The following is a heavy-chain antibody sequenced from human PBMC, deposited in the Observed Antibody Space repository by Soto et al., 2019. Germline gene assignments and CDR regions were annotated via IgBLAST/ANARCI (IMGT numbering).Heavy chain of an antibody. CDR2: INPNSGGT. V-gene: IGHV1-2*04. CDR3: ARGIAVAGTLAFDY. CDR1: GYTFTGYY. J-gene: IGHJ4*02. Sequence: GASVKVSCKASGYTFTGYYMHWVRQAPGQGLEWMGWINPNSGGTNYAQKFQGWVTMTRDTSISTAYMELSRLGSDDTAVYYCARGIAVAGTLAFDYWGQGTLVTVSS. D-gene: IGHD6-19*01.